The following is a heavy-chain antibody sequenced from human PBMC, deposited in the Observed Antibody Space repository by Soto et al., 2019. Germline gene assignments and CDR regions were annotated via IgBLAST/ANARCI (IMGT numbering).Heavy chain of an antibody. J-gene: IGHJ6*02. V-gene: IGHV2-5*01. CDR3: ARRVTAPTYYYYGMDV. Sequence: SGPTLVNPTQTLTLTCTFSGFSLITSGVGVGWIRQPPGKALEWLALIYWNDYKRYSPSLKSRLTITKDTSKNQVVLTMTTMDPVDTATYYCARRVTAPTYYYYGMDVWGQGTTVTVSS. CDR1: GFSLITSGVG. CDR2: IYWNDYK. D-gene: IGHD5-18*01.